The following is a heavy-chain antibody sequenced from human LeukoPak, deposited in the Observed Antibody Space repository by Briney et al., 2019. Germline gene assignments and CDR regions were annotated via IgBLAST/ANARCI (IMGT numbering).Heavy chain of an antibody. V-gene: IGHV1-2*02. J-gene: IGHJ6*02. CDR3: ARDLVTMVATHSYYYGMDV. CDR2: INPNSGST. D-gene: IGHD2-21*02. Sequence: ASVKVSCKASGYTFTGYYIHWVRQAPGQGPEWMGWINPNSGSTKYVEKFQGRVTMTRDTSISIAYMELSRLRSDDTAIYYCARDLVTMVATHSYYYGMDVWGQGTTVTVSS. CDR1: GYTFTGYY.